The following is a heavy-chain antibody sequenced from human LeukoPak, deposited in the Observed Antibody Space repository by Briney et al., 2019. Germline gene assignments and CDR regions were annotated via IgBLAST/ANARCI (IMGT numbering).Heavy chain of an antibody. CDR3: ASPYDFWSGRPDV. CDR1: GGSISSSSYY. CDR2: IYYSGST. D-gene: IGHD3-3*01. V-gene: IGHV4-39*01. Sequence: SETLSPTCTVSGGSISSSSYYWGWIRQPPGKGLEWIGSIYYSGSTYYNPSLKSRVTISVDTSKNQFSLKLSSVTAADTAVYYCASPYDFWSGRPDVWGKGTTVTVSP. J-gene: IGHJ6*04.